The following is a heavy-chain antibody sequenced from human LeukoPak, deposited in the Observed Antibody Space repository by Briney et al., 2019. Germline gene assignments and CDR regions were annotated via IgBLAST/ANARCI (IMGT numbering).Heavy chain of an antibody. CDR3: ARMDIVATMGFDY. V-gene: IGHV1-2*02. CDR2: INPNSGGT. Sequence: GASVKVSCKASGYTFTGYYMHWVRQAPGQGLEWMGWINPNSGGTNYAQKFQGRVTMTRDTSISTAYMELSRLRSDDTAVYYCARMDIVATMGFDYWGQGTLVTVSS. J-gene: IGHJ4*02. CDR1: GYTFTGYY. D-gene: IGHD5-12*01.